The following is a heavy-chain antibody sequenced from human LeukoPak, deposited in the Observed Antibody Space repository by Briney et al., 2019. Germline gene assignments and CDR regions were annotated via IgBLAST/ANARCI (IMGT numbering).Heavy chain of an antibody. CDR1: GYYISSGYY. Sequence: SETLSLTCTVSGYYISSGYYWGWIREPPGKGLEWIGSIYHSGSTYYNPSLKSRVTISVDTSKNQFSLKLSSVTAADTAVYYCARDRATGYNWFDPWGQGTLVTVSS. CDR3: ARDRATGYNWFDP. J-gene: IGHJ5*02. D-gene: IGHD1-26*01. CDR2: IYHSGST. V-gene: IGHV4-38-2*02.